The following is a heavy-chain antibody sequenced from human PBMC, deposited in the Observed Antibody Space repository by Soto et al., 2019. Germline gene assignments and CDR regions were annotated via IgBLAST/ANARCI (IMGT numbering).Heavy chain of an antibody. CDR3: ANVSHILTGYTFDY. V-gene: IGHV3-30*18. CDR2: LSHDGRNK. J-gene: IGHJ4*02. Sequence: GGSLRLSGAASGCTYSRYAVHWLRQSPGKGLEWVAVLSHDGRNKYYADSVNGRFTISRDNSKNTLYLQMNSMRAEDTAVYYCANVSHILTGYTFDYWGQGTPVTVSS. CDR1: GCTYSRYA. D-gene: IGHD3-9*01.